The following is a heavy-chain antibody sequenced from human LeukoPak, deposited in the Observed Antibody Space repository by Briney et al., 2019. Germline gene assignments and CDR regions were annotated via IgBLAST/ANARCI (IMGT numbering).Heavy chain of an antibody. CDR2: INAGNGNT. J-gene: IGHJ4*02. CDR3: ARGSYYYGSGSFMGSDY. D-gene: IGHD3-10*01. CDR1: GYTFTSYA. V-gene: IGHV1-3*01. Sequence: ASVKVACKACGYTFTSYAMHWVRQAPGQRPDWMGWINAGNGNTEYSQKFQDRVTITRDISASTGYMELSRLTSEDTAVYYCARGSYYYGSGSFMGSDYWGQGTLVTVSS.